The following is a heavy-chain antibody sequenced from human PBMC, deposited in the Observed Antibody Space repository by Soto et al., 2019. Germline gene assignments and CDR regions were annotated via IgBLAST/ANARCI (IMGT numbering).Heavy chain of an antibody. D-gene: IGHD2-2*01. Sequence: QLQLQESCAGLVKPSQTLSLTCAVSGASVDSGGYSWSWIRQPPGKGLEWIGYIYHGVSTDYNPSLKSRVTISVDSSKNLFSLSLSSVTAADTAVYFCVRSGCSSTACHTDWFDPWGPGTLVTVSS. V-gene: IGHV4-30-2*01. CDR2: IYHGVST. CDR3: VRSGCSSTACHTDWFDP. J-gene: IGHJ5*02. CDR1: GASVDSGGYS.